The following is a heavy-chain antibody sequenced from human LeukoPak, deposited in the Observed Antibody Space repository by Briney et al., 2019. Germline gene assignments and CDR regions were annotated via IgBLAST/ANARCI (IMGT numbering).Heavy chain of an antibody. V-gene: IGHV3-23*01. CDR1: GFTFSTYA. CDR3: AKDLDFWSGYYGY. CDR2: ISGSGGST. Sequence: GGSLRLSCAASGFTFSTYAMSWVRQTPEKGLEWVSAISGSGGSTYYADSVKGRFTISRDNSKNTLYLQMNSLRAEDTAVYYCAKDLDFWSGYYGYWGQGTLVTVSS. J-gene: IGHJ4*02. D-gene: IGHD3-3*01.